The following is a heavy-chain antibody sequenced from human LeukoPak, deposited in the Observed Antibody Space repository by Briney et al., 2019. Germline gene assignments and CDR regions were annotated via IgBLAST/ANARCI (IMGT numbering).Heavy chain of an antibody. D-gene: IGHD4-17*01. CDR2: IYYSGST. V-gene: IGHV4-39*01. Sequence: SETLSLTCTVSGGSISSSSYYWGWIRQPPGEGLEWIGSIYYSGSTYYIPSLKSRVTISVDTSKNQFSLKLSSVTAADTAVYYCAGLPRYGDYGGYWGQGTLVTVSS. CDR3: AGLPRYGDYGGY. CDR1: GGSISSSSYY. J-gene: IGHJ4*02.